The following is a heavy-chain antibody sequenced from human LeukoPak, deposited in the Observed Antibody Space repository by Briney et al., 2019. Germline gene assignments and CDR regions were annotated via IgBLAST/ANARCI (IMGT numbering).Heavy chain of an antibody. Sequence: SETLSLTCTVSGGSISSSGYYWDWIRQPPGKGLEWIGSIYYSGSTYYNPSLKSRVTISVDTSKNQFSLKLSSLTAADTAMYHCARHNSGSYYNGFFDCWGRGTLVTVSS. V-gene: IGHV4-39*01. CDR2: IYYSGST. J-gene: IGHJ4*02. CDR1: GGSISSSGYY. CDR3: ARHNSGSYYNGFFDC. D-gene: IGHD3-10*01.